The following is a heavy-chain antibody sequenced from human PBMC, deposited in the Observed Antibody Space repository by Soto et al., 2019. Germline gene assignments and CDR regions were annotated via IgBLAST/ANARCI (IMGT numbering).Heavy chain of an antibody. V-gene: IGHV4-31*03. CDR1: GGSISDEYY. Sequence: PSETLSLTGTVSGGSISDEYYWSWSRQHPGKGLEWIGYIYHSVYTYYNPSLERRLTMSVDTSRNQFSLKLTSVTAADTAVYYCSRETLDRSGSVMSHLETVDIWGHGTMVTVSS. D-gene: IGHD3-22*01. CDR2: IYHSVYT. J-gene: IGHJ3*02. CDR3: SRETLDRSGSVMSHLETVDI.